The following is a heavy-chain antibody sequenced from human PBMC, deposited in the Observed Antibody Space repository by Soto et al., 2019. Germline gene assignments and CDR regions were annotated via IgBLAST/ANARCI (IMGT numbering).Heavy chain of an antibody. D-gene: IGHD3-10*01. Sequence: EVQLVESGGGLVKPGGSLRLSCAASGFTFSNAWMSWVRQAPGKGLEWVGRIKSKTDGGTTDYAAPVKGRFTISRDDSKNTLYLQMNSLKTEDTAVYYCTTANGSGPRYYYGMDVWGQGPTVTVSS. V-gene: IGHV3-15*01. J-gene: IGHJ6*02. CDR3: TTANGSGPRYYYGMDV. CDR2: IKSKTDGGTT. CDR1: GFTFSNAW.